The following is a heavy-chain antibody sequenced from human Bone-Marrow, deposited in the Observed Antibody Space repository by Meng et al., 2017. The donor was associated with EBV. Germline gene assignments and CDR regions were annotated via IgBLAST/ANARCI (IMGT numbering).Heavy chain of an antibody. CDR1: GYTFTGYG. J-gene: IGHJ4*02. CDR3: ARDQGMRGVAVTGIDY. CDR2: NSPADDNT. D-gene: IGHD6-19*01. Sequence: QVQLVQPGAEGKNPGASVKVSCKASGYTFTGYGISWLRQAPGQGPEWMGWNSPADDNTHTAQKFQGRIAMTADTSTTTAYMELTSLTSDDTALYYCARDQGMRGVAVTGIDYWGQGTLVTVSS. V-gene: IGHV1-18*01.